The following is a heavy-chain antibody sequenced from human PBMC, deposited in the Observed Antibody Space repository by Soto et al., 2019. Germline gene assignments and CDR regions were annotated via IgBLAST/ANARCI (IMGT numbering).Heavy chain of an antibody. Sequence: GGSLTRSRAASGFTFISDAMIWCRQSPMNGLEWVSASSGSGGSTYYADSVKCRFTISRDNSKNTLYLQMNSLRAEDTAVYYCAKEPHYDFWSGYSVDPWGQGTLVTVSS. CDR3: AKEPHYDFWSGYSVDP. J-gene: IGHJ5*02. D-gene: IGHD3-3*01. V-gene: IGHV3-23*01. CDR1: GFTFISDA. CDR2: SSGSGGST.